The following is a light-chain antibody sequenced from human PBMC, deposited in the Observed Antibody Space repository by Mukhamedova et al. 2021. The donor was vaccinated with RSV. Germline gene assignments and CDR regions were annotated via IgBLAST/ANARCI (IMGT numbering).Light chain of an antibody. CDR3: SSYTTSATLI. V-gene: IGLV2-14*04. CDR2: DVS. CDR1: SSDIASYDF. J-gene: IGLJ2*01. Sequence: GSSSDIASYDFVSWYQQHADKAPKLIIHDVSLRPTETSARFSGTKSSNTASLTISGLQAEDEADYYCSSYTTSATLIFGGGTKLT.